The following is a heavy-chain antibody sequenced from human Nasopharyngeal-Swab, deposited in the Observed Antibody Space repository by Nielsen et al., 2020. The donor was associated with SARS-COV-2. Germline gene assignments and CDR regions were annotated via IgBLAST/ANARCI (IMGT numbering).Heavy chain of an antibody. CDR3: AKHIGDV. V-gene: IGHV3-30*18. Sequence: VRQAPGKGLEWVAVISYDGSNKYYADSVKGRFTISRGNSKNTLYLQMNSLRAEDTAVYYCAKHIGDVWGKGTTVTVSS. J-gene: IGHJ6*04. CDR2: ISYDGSNK.